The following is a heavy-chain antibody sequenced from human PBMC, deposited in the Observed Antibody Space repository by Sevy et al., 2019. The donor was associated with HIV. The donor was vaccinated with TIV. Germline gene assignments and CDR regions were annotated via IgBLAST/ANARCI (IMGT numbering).Heavy chain of an antibody. D-gene: IGHD6-6*01. CDR2: IWNDGSNK. J-gene: IGHJ4*02. CDR3: AKSSSIRPSYFDY. V-gene: IGHV3-33*06. CDR1: GFTFSDFG. Sequence: GGSLRLSCAASGFTFSDFGMQWVRQAPGKGLQWVAVIWNDGSNKYYADSVKGRFTTSRDNSSNTLYLQMNSLRAEDTAVYYCAKSSSIRPSYFDYWGQGTLVTVSS.